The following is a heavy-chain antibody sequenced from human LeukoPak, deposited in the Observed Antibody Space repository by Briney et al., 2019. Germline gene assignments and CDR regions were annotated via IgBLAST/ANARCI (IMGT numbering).Heavy chain of an antibody. D-gene: IGHD2-15*01. CDR3: AMTMKYCSGGTCQEAFEI. V-gene: IGHV3-23*01. CDR1: GFTFNTHA. Sequence: GGSLRLSCAASGFTFNTHAMSWVRQAPGKGLEWVSAISGSGGRTYHADSVKGRFTIPRDNSKNTLFLQMNSLRAEDTAIYYCAMTMKYCSGGTCQEAFEIWGQGTMVTVS. CDR2: ISGSGGRT. J-gene: IGHJ3*02.